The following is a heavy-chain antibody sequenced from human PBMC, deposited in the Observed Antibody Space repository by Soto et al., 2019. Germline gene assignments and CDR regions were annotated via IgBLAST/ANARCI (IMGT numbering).Heavy chain of an antibody. V-gene: IGHV1-18*01. Sequence: QVLLVQSGAEVKNPWASVKVSCKTSGYNFTTYGITWVRQAPGQALEWMGWISADNGQTKYAHEFQGRVTMTPDTSTSTADRAIRSMRSDATALYDCARGALPRSSSWHFDYWGQGALVTVSS. CDR1: GYNFTTYG. CDR2: ISADNGQT. CDR3: ARGALPRSSSWHFDY. D-gene: IGHD2-2*01. J-gene: IGHJ4*02.